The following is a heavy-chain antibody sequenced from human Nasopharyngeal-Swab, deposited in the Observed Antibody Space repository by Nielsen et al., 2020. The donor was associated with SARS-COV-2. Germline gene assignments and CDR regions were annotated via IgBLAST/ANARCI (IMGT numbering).Heavy chain of an antibody. CDR3: ARAPAGTLSDY. J-gene: IGHJ4*02. CDR1: GCIFTSYA. CDR2: INTNTGNP. D-gene: IGHD6-13*01. Sequence: ASVKASCKASGCIFTSYAMNWVQQAPGQGLEWMGWINTNTGNPTYAQGFTGRFVFSLDTSVSTAYLQISSLKAEDTAVCYCARAPAGTLSDYWGQGTLVTVSS. V-gene: IGHV7-4-1*02.